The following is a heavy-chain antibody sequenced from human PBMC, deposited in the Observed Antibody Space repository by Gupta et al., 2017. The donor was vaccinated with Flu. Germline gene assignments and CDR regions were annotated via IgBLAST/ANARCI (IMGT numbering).Heavy chain of an antibody. J-gene: IGHJ4*02. D-gene: IGHD6-19*01. Sequence: IGWVRQIPGKRLEWIGIIYPGDSETTYMPSFQGLVTISVDKSINTAYLHWNSLKAPDTATYYCAISFAPGWSSRGQRTRVTVSS. CDR2: IYPGDSET. CDR3: AISFAPGWSS. V-gene: IGHV5-51*01.